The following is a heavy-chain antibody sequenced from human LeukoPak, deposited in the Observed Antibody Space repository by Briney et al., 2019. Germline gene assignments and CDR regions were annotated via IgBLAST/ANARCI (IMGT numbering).Heavy chain of an antibody. D-gene: IGHD1-26*01. CDR3: ARGLPELYSGSYYYYYGMDV. J-gene: IGHJ6*02. Sequence: HWASVKVSCKASGYTFTSYGISWVRQAPGQGLEWMGWISAYNGNTNYAQKLQGRVTMTTDTSTSIAYMELRSLRSDDTAVYYCARGLPELYSGSYYYYYGMDVWGQGTTVTVSS. CDR1: GYTFTSYG. CDR2: ISAYNGNT. V-gene: IGHV1-18*01.